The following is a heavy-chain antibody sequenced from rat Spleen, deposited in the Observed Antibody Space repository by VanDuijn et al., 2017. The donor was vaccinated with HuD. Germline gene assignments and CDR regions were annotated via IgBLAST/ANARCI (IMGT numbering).Heavy chain of an antibody. J-gene: IGHJ3*01. D-gene: IGHD1-1*01. Sequence: EVQLVESGGGLVQPGRSLKLSCVASGFTFNDYWMTWIRQAPGKGLEWVASITPDGSITYYPDTMKGRFVISKDNAKNTGYLQMNNPRTEDTAMYYCTSGGSGGRNWFAYWGRGTLVAVSA. V-gene: IGHV5S47*01. CDR3: TSGGSGGRNWFAY. CDR1: GFTFNDYW. CDR2: ITPDGSIT.